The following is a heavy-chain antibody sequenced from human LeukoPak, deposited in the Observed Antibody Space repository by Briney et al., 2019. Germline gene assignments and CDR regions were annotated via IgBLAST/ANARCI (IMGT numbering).Heavy chain of an antibody. CDR3: AKDVVSTRQNFDY. J-gene: IGHJ4*02. V-gene: IGHV3-23*01. Sequence: GGSLRLSCAASGFTFSSYAMSWVRQAPGKGLEWVSAISASGGSTCYADSVKGRFTISRDNSKNTLYLQMNSLRAEDTAVYYCAKDVVSTRQNFDYWGQGTLVTVSS. D-gene: IGHD5/OR15-5a*01. CDR2: ISASGGST. CDR1: GFTFSSYA.